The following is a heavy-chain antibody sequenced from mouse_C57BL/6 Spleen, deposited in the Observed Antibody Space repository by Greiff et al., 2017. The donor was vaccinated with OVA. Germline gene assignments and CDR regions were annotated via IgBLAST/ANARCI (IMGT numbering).Heavy chain of an antibody. V-gene: IGHV1-80*01. CDR2: IYPGDGDT. J-gene: IGHJ1*03. CDR1: GYAFSSYW. D-gene: IGHD1-1*01. Sequence: QVQLQQSGAELVKPGASVKISCKASGYAFSSYWMNWVKQRPGKGLEWIGQIYPGDGDTNYNGKFKGKATLTADKSSSTAYMQLSSLTSEDSAVYFCARDYGSSYWYFDVWVTGTTVTVSS. CDR3: ARDYGSSYWYFDV.